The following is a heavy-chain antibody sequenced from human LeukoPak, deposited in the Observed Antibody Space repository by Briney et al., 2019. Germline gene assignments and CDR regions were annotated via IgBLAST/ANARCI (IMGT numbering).Heavy chain of an antibody. CDR3: GRGYTYGNFDY. CDR2: ISSSSSYI. J-gene: IGHJ4*01. Sequence: GSLRLSCAASGFTFSSYSMNWVRQAPGKGLEWVSSISSSSSYIYYADSVKGRFTISRDNSKNTLSLQMNSLRVDDTAVYYCGRGYTYGNFDYWGHGTLVTVSS. CDR1: GFTFSSYS. D-gene: IGHD5-18*01. V-gene: IGHV3-21*04.